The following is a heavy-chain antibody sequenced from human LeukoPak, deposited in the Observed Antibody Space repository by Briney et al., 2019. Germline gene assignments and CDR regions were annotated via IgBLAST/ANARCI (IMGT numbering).Heavy chain of an antibody. D-gene: IGHD3-16*01. J-gene: IGHJ4*02. CDR1: GFTFSVYT. V-gene: IGHV3-21*01. Sequence: GSLRLSCAASGFTFSVYTMNWVRQAPGKGLEWVSSMCGSGSFVFYADSVKGRFTISRDNAKNSLYLQMNSLRVEDTAMYYCARVQGGRRDSWGQGTLVTVSS. CDR2: MCGSGSFV. CDR3: ARVQGGRRDS.